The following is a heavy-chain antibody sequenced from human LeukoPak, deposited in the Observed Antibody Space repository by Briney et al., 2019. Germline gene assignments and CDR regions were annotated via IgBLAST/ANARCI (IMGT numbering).Heavy chain of an antibody. V-gene: IGHV4-59*01. Sequence: SETLSLTCSVSGGSISSYYWSWIRQPPGKGLEWIGYIFYTGSTNYNPSLKTRVSISLDTSTNQFSLNLISVTAADTAVYYCARGSDYYYYIDVWGKGTTVTVSS. CDR2: IFYTGST. CDR1: GGSISSYY. D-gene: IGHD6-25*01. J-gene: IGHJ6*03. CDR3: ARGSDYYYYIDV.